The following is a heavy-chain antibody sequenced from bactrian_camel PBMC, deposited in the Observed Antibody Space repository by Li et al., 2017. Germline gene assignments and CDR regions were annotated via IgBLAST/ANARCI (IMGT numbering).Heavy chain of an antibody. J-gene: IGHJ4*01. Sequence: VQLVESGGGSVQVGGFLTLSCTASGNPYSRNCMGWFRQAPGKERERVATITTSHITNTNYADSVKGRFTISKDNAKNTLYLQIGNAESEDTGIYRCAADDSCSTFRFLGQGTQVTVS. V-gene: IGHV3S53*01. CDR1: GNPYSRNC. CDR2: ITTSHITNT. D-gene: IGHD6*01.